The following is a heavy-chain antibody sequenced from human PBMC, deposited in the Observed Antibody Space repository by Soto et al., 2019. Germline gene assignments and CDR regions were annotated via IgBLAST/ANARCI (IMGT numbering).Heavy chain of an antibody. CDR3: ARSREIIASAGSFDY. CDR2: TIPMFNTA. V-gene: IGHV1-69*06. D-gene: IGHD6-25*01. CDR1: GGTFSNSP. Sequence: SVKVSCKASGGTFSNSPISWVRQAPGQGLEWMGVTIPMFNTADYAQKFQGRVTMTVDKSKNTLHLQMKSLRAEDTAVYYCARSREIIASAGSFDYWGQGTLVTVSS. J-gene: IGHJ4*02.